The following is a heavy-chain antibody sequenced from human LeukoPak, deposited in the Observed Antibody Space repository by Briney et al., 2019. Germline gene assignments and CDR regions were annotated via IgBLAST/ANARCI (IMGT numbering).Heavy chain of an antibody. J-gene: IGHJ4*02. CDR3: AREMDYYDSSGYWGGFDY. V-gene: IGHV3-30-3*01. Sequence: GGSLRLSCAASGFTFSHYALHWVRLAPGKGLEWVAIISSDGSTKNYADSVKGRFTISRDNSKNTLYLEMNSLRAEDTAVYYCAREMDYYDSSGYWGGFDYWGQGTLVTVSS. CDR2: ISSDGSTK. CDR1: GFTFSHYA. D-gene: IGHD3-22*01.